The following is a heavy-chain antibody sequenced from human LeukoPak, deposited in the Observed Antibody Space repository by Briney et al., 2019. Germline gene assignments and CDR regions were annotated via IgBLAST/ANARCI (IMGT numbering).Heavy chain of an antibody. CDR3: ARDFCSGRSCYYFDY. J-gene: IGHJ4*02. V-gene: IGHV3-33*01. D-gene: IGHD2-15*01. CDR2: IWYDGSYK. CDR1: AFTFSSYG. Sequence: PGGSLRLSCAASAFTFSSYGMHWVRQAPGKGLEWVAVIWYDGSYKYYADSVKGGFTISRDNSKNTLYLQMNSLRAEDTAVYTCARDFCSGRSCYYFDYWGQGTLVTVSS.